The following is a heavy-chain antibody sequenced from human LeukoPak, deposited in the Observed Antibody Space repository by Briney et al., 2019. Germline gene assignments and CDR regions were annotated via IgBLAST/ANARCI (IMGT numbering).Heavy chain of an antibody. Sequence: GASVKVSCKASGGTFSSYAISWVRQAPGQGLEWMGRIIPILGIPNYAQKFQGRVTITAVKSTSTAYMELSSLRSEDTAVYYCARVYYDSSGYYGHYYYGMDVWGQGTTVTVSS. CDR3: ARVYYDSSGYYGHYYYGMDV. J-gene: IGHJ6*02. V-gene: IGHV1-69*04. CDR2: IIPILGIP. CDR1: GGTFSSYA. D-gene: IGHD3-22*01.